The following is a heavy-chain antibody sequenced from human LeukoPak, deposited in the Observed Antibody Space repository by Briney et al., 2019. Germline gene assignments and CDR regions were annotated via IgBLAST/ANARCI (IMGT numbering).Heavy chain of an antibody. D-gene: IGHD3-22*01. CDR3: ARDLYPRSYYDSSGLNHYYYGMDV. CDR1: GFTFSSYS. J-gene: IGHJ6*02. Sequence: GGSLRLSCAASGFTFSSYSMNWVRQAPGKGLEWVSSISSSSSYIYYADSVKGRFTISRDNAKNSLYLQMNSLRAEDTAVYYCARDLYPRSYYDSSGLNHYYYGMDVWGQGTTVTVSS. CDR2: ISSSSSYI. V-gene: IGHV3-21*01.